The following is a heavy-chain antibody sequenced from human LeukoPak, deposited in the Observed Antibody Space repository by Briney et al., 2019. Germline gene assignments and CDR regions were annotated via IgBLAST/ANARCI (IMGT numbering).Heavy chain of an antibody. J-gene: IGHJ6*03. CDR2: IYTSGST. Sequence: SETLSLTCTVSGGSISSGSYYWSWIRQPAGKGLEWIGRIYTSGSTNYNPSLKSRVTISVDTSKNQFSLKLSSVTAADTAAYYCARDRGYPYYYYYMDVWGKGTTVTVSS. CDR1: GGSISSGSYY. CDR3: ARDRGYPYYYYYMDV. D-gene: IGHD3-16*02. V-gene: IGHV4-61*02.